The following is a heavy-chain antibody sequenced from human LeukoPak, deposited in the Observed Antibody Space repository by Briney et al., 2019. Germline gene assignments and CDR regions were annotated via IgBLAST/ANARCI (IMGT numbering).Heavy chain of an antibody. CDR1: RFTLSNYW. Sequence: PGGSLRLSCAASRFTLSNYWMHWVRQAPGKGLVWVSRIYNDGSSTSYADSVKGRFTISRDNAKSTLYLQMNSLRAEDTAVYYCAKDYEPLVGVHRWGDWFDPWGQGTLVTVSS. CDR2: IYNDGSST. V-gene: IGHV3-74*01. CDR3: AKDYEPLVGVHRWGDWFDP. D-gene: IGHD1-26*01. J-gene: IGHJ5*02.